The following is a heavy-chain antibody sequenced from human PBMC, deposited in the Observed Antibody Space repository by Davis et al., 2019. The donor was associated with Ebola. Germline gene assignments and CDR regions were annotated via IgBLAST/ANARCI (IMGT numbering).Heavy chain of an antibody. V-gene: IGHV3-48*04. D-gene: IGHD2/OR15-2a*01. Sequence: PGGSLRLSCAASGFTFSGSSMNWVRRAPGKGLEWVSHISVGTGAIEYADSVKGRFTISRDNAKNSLYLQMNSLRAEDTAVYYCARDFLLFHEAYFDYWGQGTLVTVSS. CDR3: ARDFLLFHEAYFDY. J-gene: IGHJ4*02. CDR1: GFTFSGSS. CDR2: ISVGTGAI.